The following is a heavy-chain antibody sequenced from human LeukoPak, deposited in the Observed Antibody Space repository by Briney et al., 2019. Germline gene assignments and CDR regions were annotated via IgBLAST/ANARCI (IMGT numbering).Heavy chain of an antibody. CDR2: IYYSGST. J-gene: IGHJ1*01. CDR1: GGSINSSSYY. V-gene: IGHV4-39*01. Sequence: SETLSRTCTVSGGSINSSSYYWGWIRQPPGKGLEWIGSIYYSGSTYYNPSLKSRVTISVDTSKNQFSLKLSSVTAADTAVYYYARYRSSWYVGQHWGQGTLVTVSS. D-gene: IGHD6-13*01. CDR3: ARYRSSWYVGQH.